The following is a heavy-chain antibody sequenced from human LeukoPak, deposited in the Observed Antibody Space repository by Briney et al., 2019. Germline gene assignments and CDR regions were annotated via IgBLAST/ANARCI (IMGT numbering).Heavy chain of an antibody. CDR1: GFAFSSYA. Sequence: GGSLRLSCAASGFAFSSYAMSWVRQAPGKGLEWVAFIRYGGSNKYYADSVKGRFTISRDNSKNTLYLQMNSLRAEDTAVYYCAKGLWCSSTSCYVFDYFDYWGQGTLVTVSS. J-gene: IGHJ4*02. V-gene: IGHV3-30*02. D-gene: IGHD2-2*01. CDR2: IRYGGSNK. CDR3: AKGLWCSSTSCYVFDYFDY.